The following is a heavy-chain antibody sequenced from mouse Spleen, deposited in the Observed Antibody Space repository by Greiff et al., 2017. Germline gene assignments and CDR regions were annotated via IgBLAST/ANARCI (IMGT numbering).Heavy chain of an antibody. D-gene: IGHD1-1*02. V-gene: IGHV5-6-3*01. CDR1: GFTFSSYG. CDR3: ANYLDY. Sequence: EVKVVESGGGLVQPGGSLKLSCAASGFTFSSYGMSWVRQTPDKRLELVATINSNGGSTYYPDSVKGRFTISRDNAKNTLYLQMSSLKSEDTAMYYCANYLDYWGQGTTLTVSS. CDR2: INSNGGST. J-gene: IGHJ2*01.